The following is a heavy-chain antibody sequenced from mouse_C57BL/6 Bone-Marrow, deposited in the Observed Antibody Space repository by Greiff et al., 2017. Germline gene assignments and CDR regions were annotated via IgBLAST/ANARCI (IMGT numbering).Heavy chain of an antibody. D-gene: IGHD4-1*01. Sequence: QVQLQQPGAELVMPGASVKLSCKASGYTFTSYWMHWVKQRPGQGLEWIGEIDPSDSYTNYNQKFKGKSTLTVDKSSSTAYMQLSSLTSEDSAVYYCARWDLDYFDYWGQGTTLTVSS. CDR1: GYTFTSYW. CDR2: IDPSDSYT. V-gene: IGHV1-69*01. CDR3: ARWDLDYFDY. J-gene: IGHJ2*01.